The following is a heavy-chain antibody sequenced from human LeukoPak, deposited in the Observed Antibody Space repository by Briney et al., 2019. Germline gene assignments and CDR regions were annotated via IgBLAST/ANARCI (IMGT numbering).Heavy chain of an antibody. V-gene: IGHV1-2*02. CDR1: GYTFTGYY. CDR2: INPNSGDT. CDR3: ARDPTVTTQDNWFDP. Sequence: GASVKVSCKASGYTFTGYYIHWVRQAPGQGLEWVGWINPNSGDTKFAQKFQGRVTMTCGTSISTVYMELSRLTSDDMAVYYCARDPTVTTQDNWFDPWGQGTLVTVPS. J-gene: IGHJ5*02. D-gene: IGHD4-17*01.